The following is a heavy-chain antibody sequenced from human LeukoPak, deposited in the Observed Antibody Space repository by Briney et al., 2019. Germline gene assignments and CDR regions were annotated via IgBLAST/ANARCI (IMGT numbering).Heavy chain of an antibody. J-gene: IGHJ1*01. CDR1: GFTFRSYG. D-gene: IGHD3-22*01. Sequence: PGGSLRLSCAASGFTFRSYGMHWVRQAPGKGLEYVSAISSNGGRTYYANSVKGRFTISRDNSRNTLYLQMGSLRAEDMAVYYCATYYYDSGGFHFHHWGQGTLATVSS. V-gene: IGHV3-64*01. CDR3: ATYYYDSGGFHFHH. CDR2: ISSNGGRT.